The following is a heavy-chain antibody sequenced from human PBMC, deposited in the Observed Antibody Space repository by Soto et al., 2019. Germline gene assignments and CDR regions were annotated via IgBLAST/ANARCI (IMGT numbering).Heavy chain of an antibody. CDR1: GGSFSGYY. Sequence: SETLSLTCAVYGGSFSGYYWSWIRQPPGKGLEWIGEINHSGSTNYNPSLKSRVTISVDTSKNQFSLKLVSVTAADTAVYYCARASYYSYMDVWGKGTTVTVSS. CDR3: ARASYYSYMDV. V-gene: IGHV4-34*01. J-gene: IGHJ6*03. CDR2: INHSGST.